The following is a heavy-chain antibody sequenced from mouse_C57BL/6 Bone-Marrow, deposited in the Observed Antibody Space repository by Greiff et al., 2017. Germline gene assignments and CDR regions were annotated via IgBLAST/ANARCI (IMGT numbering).Heavy chain of an antibody. V-gene: IGHV1-80*01. Sequence: QVQLQQSGAELVKPGASVKISCKASGYAFSSYWLNWVKQRPGKGLVWIGQIYPGDGDNNYNGKFKGKAPLTADKSSSTAYMQLSSLTSEDSAVYFCASRLITTRAYWGQGTSVTVSS. CDR3: ASRLITTRAY. J-gene: IGHJ4*01. D-gene: IGHD1-1*01. CDR2: IYPGDGDN. CDR1: GYAFSSYW.